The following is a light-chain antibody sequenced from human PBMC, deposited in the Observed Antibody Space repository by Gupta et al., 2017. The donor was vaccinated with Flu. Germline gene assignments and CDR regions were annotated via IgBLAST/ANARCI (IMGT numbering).Light chain of an antibody. CDR3: QQSHTTPPT. CDR1: QSIGTF. CDR2: AAS. Sequence: DIQMTQSPSSVAASVGDGLTITCRASQSIGTFVSWYQQKPGTAPKRLVFAASALQRGVPSRFSGSGSGTDFTLTITKLRPEDFATYYCQQSHTTPPTFGLGTMVEVK. V-gene: IGKV1-39*01. J-gene: IGKJ1*01.